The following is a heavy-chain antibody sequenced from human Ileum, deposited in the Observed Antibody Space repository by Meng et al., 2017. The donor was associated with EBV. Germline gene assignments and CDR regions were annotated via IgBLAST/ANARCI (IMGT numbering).Heavy chain of an antibody. J-gene: IGHJ5*02. Sequence: QVPLPEAGPGLLKPSATLSIPCTVSGGSVTRGSYYWSWLRQPPGEGLEWIGYIYYTGSTNYNPSLKSRVTISVDTSKNQFSLNLTSVTAADTAVYYCARGTGTTFAWGQGTLVTVSS. CDR3: ARGTGTTFA. CDR1: GGSVTRGSYY. V-gene: IGHV4-61*01. D-gene: IGHD1-1*01. CDR2: IYYTGST.